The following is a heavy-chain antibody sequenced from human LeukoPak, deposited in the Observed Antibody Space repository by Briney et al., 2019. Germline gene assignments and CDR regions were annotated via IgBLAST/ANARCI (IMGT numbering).Heavy chain of an antibody. D-gene: IGHD5-18*01. CDR3: ASRAGYSYGRMDY. CDR2: INSDGSST. J-gene: IGHJ4*02. CDR1: GFTFSSYW. V-gene: IGHV3-74*01. Sequence: PGGSLRLSCAASGFTFSSYWMHWVRQAPGKGLVCVSRINSDGSSTSYADSVKGRFTISRDNAKNSLFLQMNSLRVEDTAVYYCASRAGYSYGRMDYWGQGTLVTVSS.